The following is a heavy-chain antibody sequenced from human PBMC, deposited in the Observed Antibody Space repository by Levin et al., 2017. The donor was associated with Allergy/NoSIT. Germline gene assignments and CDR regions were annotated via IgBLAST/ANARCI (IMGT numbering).Heavy chain of an antibody. Sequence: GGSLRLSCVGSGFIFSSYGIHWVRQAPGKGLEWVAFIWHDGSQTYIADSVKGRFIISRDNSRNTLFLQMNSLTVEDTAVYYCARIPGSPTRWEVLGDAFDIWGQGTTVTVSP. CDR1: GFIFSSYG. CDR2: IWHDGSQT. J-gene: IGHJ3*02. V-gene: IGHV3-33*01. D-gene: IGHD2-15*01. CDR3: ARIPGSPTRWEVLGDAFDI.